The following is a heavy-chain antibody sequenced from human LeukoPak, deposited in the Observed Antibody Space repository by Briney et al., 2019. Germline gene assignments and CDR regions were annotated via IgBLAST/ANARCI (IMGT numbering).Heavy chain of an antibody. D-gene: IGHD3-10*01. J-gene: IGHJ5*02. CDR2: INHRGST. CDR3: AKSLYGSGSYYNWFDP. CDR1: GGTFSSYA. V-gene: IGHV4-34*08. Sequence: SCKASGGTFSSYAISWIRQSPGKGLEWIGEINHRGSTNYNPSLKRRVTMSLDTSKNQFSLKLSSVTAADTAVYYCAKSLYGSGSYYNWFDPWGQGTLVTVSS.